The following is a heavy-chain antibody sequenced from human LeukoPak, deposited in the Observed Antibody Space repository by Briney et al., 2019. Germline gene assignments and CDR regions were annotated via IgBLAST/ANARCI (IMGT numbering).Heavy chain of an antibody. CDR2: ISGSGDST. CDR3: TKWSGFGDD. Sequence: GGSLRLSCAASGFTFSSNSMTWVRQTPGKGLEWVSGISGSGDSTFYADSVKGRFTISRDNSRSTLYLQMSSLRPEDTAVYYCTKWSGFGDDWGQGTLVTVSS. CDR1: GFTFSSNS. J-gene: IGHJ4*02. V-gene: IGHV3-23*01. D-gene: IGHD3-10*01.